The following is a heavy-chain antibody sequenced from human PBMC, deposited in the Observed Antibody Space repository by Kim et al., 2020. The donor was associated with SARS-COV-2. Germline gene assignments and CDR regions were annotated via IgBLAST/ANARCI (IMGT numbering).Heavy chain of an antibody. V-gene: IGHV1-58*01. D-gene: IGHD3-9*01. J-gene: IGHJ6*02. CDR2: IVVGSGNT. CDR1: GFTFTSSA. Sequence: SVKVSCKASGFTFTSSAVQWVRQARGQRLEWIGWIVVGSGNTNYAQKFQERVTITRDMSTSTAYMELSSLRSEDTAVYYCAADPYDILTGYYRAQSYYYYGMDVWGQGTTVTVSS. CDR3: AADPYDILTGYYRAQSYYYYGMDV.